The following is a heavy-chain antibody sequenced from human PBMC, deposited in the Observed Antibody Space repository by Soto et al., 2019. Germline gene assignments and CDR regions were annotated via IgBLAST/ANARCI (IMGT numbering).Heavy chain of an antibody. CDR3: ARNLIATIFGVVDY. V-gene: IGHV1-2*02. CDR2: INPTSGGT. J-gene: IGHJ4*02. CDR1: GYTFTGYY. Sequence: QVQLVQSGAEVKKPGASVKVSCKASGYTFTGYYLFWVRQAPGQGLEWIGWINPTSGGTNFAQKFQGRVTMTRDTSISTAYMELRRLRSDDTAVYYCARNLIATIFGVVDYWGQGTLLTVSS. D-gene: IGHD3-3*01.